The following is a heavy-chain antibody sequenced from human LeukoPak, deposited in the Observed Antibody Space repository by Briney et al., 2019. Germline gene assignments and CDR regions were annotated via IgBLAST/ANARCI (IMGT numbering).Heavy chain of an antibody. CDR2: IREDGSEK. CDR1: GFTFSRYW. V-gene: IGHV3-7*01. CDR3: GVVY. Sequence: RGSLRLSCAASGFTFSRYWMNWVRQAPGKGLEWVANIREDGSEKYYVDSVKGRFTISRDNTKNLLYLEMSSLRAEDTAVYYCGVVYWGQGTLVTVSS. J-gene: IGHJ4*02.